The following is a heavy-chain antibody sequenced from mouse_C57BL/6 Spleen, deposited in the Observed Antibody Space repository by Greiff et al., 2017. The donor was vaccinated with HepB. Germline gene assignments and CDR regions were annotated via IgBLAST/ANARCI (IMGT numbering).Heavy chain of an antibody. Sequence: EVMLVESEGGLVQPGSSMKLSCTASGFTFSDYYMAWVRQVPEKGLEWVANINYDGSSTYYLDSLKSRFIISRDNAKNILYLQMSSLKSEDTATYYCAREGDYYSNYVGYFYVWGTGTTVTVSS. CDR1: GFTFSDYY. V-gene: IGHV5-16*01. CDR2: INYDGSST. CDR3: AREGDYYSNYVGYFYV. D-gene: IGHD2-5*01. J-gene: IGHJ1*03.